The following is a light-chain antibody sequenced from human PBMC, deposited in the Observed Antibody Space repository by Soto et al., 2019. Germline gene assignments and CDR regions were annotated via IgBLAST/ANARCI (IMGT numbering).Light chain of an antibody. V-gene: IGKV1-5*03. J-gene: IGKJ1*01. Sequence: DIQMTQSPSTLSASVGDKVTITCRASQSLSRWLAWYQQKPGKVPKLLIYQASTLESAVPSRFSGSGSGTEFTLTISSLQTDDIATYYCQQYAGYPETFGQGTEVEIK. CDR3: QQYAGYPET. CDR1: QSLSRW. CDR2: QAS.